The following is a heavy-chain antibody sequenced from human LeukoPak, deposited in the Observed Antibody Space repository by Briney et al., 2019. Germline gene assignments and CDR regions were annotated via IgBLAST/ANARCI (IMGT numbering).Heavy chain of an antibody. D-gene: IGHD1-26*01. V-gene: IGHV3-74*01. J-gene: IGHJ4*02. CDR3: VRDGGRATSDDC. CDR2: ISPDGRNI. CDR1: GFTLSAYW. Sequence: AGSLRLSCAASGFTLSAYWMNWVRQAPGKGPVWVSHISPDGRNIAYADSVKGRFTISRDSAKNALYLQMNSLRVGDTAVYDCVRDGGRATSDDCWGQGTLVTVSS.